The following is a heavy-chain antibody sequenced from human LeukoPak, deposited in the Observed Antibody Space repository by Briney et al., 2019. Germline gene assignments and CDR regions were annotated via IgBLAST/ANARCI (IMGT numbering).Heavy chain of an antibody. CDR3: ARDGGSSWYNRDLDY. V-gene: IGHV3-33*01. Sequence: GGSLRLSCAASGFTFSSYGMHWVRQAPGEGLEWVAVIWYDGSNKYYADSVKGRFTISRDNSKNTLYLQMNSLRAEDTAVYYCARDGGSSWYNRDLDYWGQGTLVTVSS. CDR1: GFTFSSYG. J-gene: IGHJ4*02. CDR2: IWYDGSNK. D-gene: IGHD6-13*01.